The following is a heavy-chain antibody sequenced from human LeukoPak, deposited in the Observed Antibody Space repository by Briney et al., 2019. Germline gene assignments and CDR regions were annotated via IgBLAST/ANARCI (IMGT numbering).Heavy chain of an antibody. CDR1: GGTFSSYA. D-gene: IGHD4-17*01. J-gene: IGHJ3*02. V-gene: IGHV1-69*04. CDR3: ARAIPTTVTTNAFDI. Sequence: SVKVSCKASGGTFSSYAISWVRQAPGQGLEWMGRIIPILGIANYAQKFQGRVTITADKSTSTAYMELSSLRSEDTAVYYCARAIPTTVTTNAFDIWGQGTMVTVSS. CDR2: IIPILGIA.